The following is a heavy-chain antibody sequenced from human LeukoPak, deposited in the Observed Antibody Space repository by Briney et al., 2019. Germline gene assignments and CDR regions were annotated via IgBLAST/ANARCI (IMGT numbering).Heavy chain of an antibody. V-gene: IGHV4-4*07. CDR2: IHTSGST. J-gene: IGHJ5*02. CDR3: ARVGNWFDP. CDR1: GGSISNYY. Sequence: SETLSLTCTVSGGSISNYYWSWIRQPAGKGLEWIGRIHTSGSTYYNPSLKSRVTLSVDTSKNQFSLKLNSVTAADTAVYYCARVGNWFDPWGQGTLVTVSS.